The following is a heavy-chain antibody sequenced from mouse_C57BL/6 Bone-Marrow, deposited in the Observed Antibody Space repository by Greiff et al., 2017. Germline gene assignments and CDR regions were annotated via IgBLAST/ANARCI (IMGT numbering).Heavy chain of an antibody. Sequence: EPGGGLVQPKGSLKLSCAASGFSFNTYAMNWVRQAPGKGLEWVARIRSKSNNYATYYADSVKDRFTISRDDSESMLYLQMNNLKTEDTAMYYCVRGGLYFDYWGQGTTLTVSS. CDR3: VRGGLYFDY. CDR1: GFSFNTYA. V-gene: IGHV10-1*01. D-gene: IGHD1-1*02. J-gene: IGHJ2*01. CDR2: IRSKSNNYAT.